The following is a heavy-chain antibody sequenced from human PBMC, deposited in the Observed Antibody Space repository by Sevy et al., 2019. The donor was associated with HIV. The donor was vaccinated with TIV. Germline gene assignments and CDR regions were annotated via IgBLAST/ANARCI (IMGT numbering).Heavy chain of an antibody. CDR2: ISYDGSNK. CDR1: GFTFSSYA. CDR3: ARGAGWTAMVLRGYYDGMDV. V-gene: IGHV3-30-3*01. D-gene: IGHD5-18*01. J-gene: IGHJ6*02. Sequence: GGSLRLSCAASGFTFSSYAMHWVRQAPGKGLEWVAVISYDGSNKYYADSVKGRFTISRDNSNNTLYLQMNSLRAEDTAAYYCARGAGWTAMVLRGYYDGMDVWGQGTTVTVSS.